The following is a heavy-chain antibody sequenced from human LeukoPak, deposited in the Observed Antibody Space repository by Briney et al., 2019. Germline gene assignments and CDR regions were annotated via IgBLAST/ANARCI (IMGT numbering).Heavy chain of an antibody. Sequence: ASVTVSCKASRYTFTDYYMHWVRQAPGQGLAWMGWINPNSGGTNYAQKFQGRVTMTRDTSISTAYMELSRLRSDDTAVDYCASIITMVREGAFDIWGQGTMVTVSS. CDR3: ASIITMVREGAFDI. V-gene: IGHV1-2*02. D-gene: IGHD3-10*01. CDR2: INPNSGGT. CDR1: RYTFTDYY. J-gene: IGHJ3*02.